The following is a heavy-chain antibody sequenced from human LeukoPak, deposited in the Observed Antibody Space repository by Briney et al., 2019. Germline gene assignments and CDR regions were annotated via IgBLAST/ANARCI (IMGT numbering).Heavy chain of an antibody. V-gene: IGHV3-21*01. Sequence: GGSLRLSCAASGFTFSSYSLNWVRQAPGKGLEWVSSISGSSYIYYEDSVKGRFTISRDNAKNSLYLQVNSLRAEDTAVYYCARDSYGDYSFDYWGHGTLVTVSS. CDR3: ARDSYGDYSFDY. CDR2: ISGSSYI. CDR1: GFTFSSYS. D-gene: IGHD4-17*01. J-gene: IGHJ4*01.